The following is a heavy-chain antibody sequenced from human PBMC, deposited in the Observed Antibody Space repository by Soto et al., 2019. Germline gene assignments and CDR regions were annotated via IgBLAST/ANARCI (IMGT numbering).Heavy chain of an antibody. J-gene: IGHJ3*02. CDR1: GYSFTSYW. D-gene: IGHD1-26*01. Sequence: ESLKISCKGSGYSFTSYWIGWVRQMPGKGLEWMGVIYPGDSDTRYSPSFQGQVTISADKSISTAYLQWTSLKASDTAMYYCARQDSGSHTDDAFDIWGQGTMVT. CDR3: ARQDSGSHTDDAFDI. CDR2: IYPGDSDT. V-gene: IGHV5-51*01.